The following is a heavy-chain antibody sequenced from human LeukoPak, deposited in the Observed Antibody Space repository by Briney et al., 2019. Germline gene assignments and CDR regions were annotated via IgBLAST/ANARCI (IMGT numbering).Heavy chain of an antibody. V-gene: IGHV3-48*04. D-gene: IGHD3-16*01. J-gene: IGHJ4*02. CDR2: ISSSGTTI. CDR3: ARGKDILQITASNFDY. CDR1: GFTFSNYA. Sequence: PGGSLRLSCATSGFTFSNYAMNWVRQAPGKGLEWVSYISSSGTTIYYADSVKGRFTISRDNGQNSLYLQMNSLRAEDTAVYYCARGKDILQITASNFDYWGQGTLVTVSS.